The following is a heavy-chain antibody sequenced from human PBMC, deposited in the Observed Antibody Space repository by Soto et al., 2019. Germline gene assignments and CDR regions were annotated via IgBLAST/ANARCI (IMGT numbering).Heavy chain of an antibody. J-gene: IGHJ4*02. CDR2: ISWNSGSI. CDR1: GFTFDDYA. Sequence: PGGSLRLSCAASGFTFDDYAMHWVRQAPEKGLEWDSGISWNSGSIVYADYVKGRFTISRDNAKNSLYLQMNSLRAEDTALYYCAKDPRPDSSGPPDYWGQGT. V-gene: IGHV3-9*01. D-gene: IGHD6-19*01. CDR3: AKDPRPDSSGPPDY.